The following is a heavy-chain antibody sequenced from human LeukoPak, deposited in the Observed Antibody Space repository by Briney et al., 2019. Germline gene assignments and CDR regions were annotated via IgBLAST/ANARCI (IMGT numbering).Heavy chain of an antibody. J-gene: IGHJ4*02. Sequence: SETLSLTCTVSGGSISSSSYYWGWIRQPPGKGLEWIGSIYYIGSTYYNPSLKSRVTISVDTSKNQFSLKLSSVTAADTAVYYCARDGRFPPEVLPRYFDYWGQGTLVTVSS. CDR2: IYYIGST. CDR3: ARDGRFPPEVLPRYFDY. CDR1: GGSISSSSYY. V-gene: IGHV4-39*07. D-gene: IGHD1-26*01.